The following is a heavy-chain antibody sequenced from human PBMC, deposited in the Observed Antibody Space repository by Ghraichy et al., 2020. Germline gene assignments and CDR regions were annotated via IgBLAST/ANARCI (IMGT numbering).Heavy chain of an antibody. CDR2: INHSGST. Sequence: ETLSLTCAVYGGSFSGYYWSWIRQPPGKGLEWIGEINHSGSTNYNPSLKSRVTISVDTSKNQFSLKLSSVTAADTAVYYCARGRLGPRFDYWGQGTLVTVSS. D-gene: IGHD3-16*01. V-gene: IGHV4-34*01. J-gene: IGHJ4*02. CDR3: ARGRLGPRFDY. CDR1: GGSFSGYY.